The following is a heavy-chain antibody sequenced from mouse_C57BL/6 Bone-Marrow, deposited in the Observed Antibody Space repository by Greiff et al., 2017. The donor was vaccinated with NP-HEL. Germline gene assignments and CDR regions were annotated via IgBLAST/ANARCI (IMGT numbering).Heavy chain of an antibody. J-gene: IGHJ3*01. CDR2: IRLKSDNYAT. CDR3: PQEAWFAY. D-gene: IGHD3-2*02. V-gene: IGHV6-3*01. CDR1: GFTFSNYW. Sequence: EVKVVESGGGLVQPGGSMKLSCVASGFTFSNYWMNWVRQSPEKGLEWVAQIRLKSDNYATHYAESVKGRFTISRDDSKSSVYLQMNNLSAEDTVIYYCPQEAWFAYWGQGTLVTVSA.